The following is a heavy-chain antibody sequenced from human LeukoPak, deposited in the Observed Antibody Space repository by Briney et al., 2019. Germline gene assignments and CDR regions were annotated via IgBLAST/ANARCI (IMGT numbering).Heavy chain of an antibody. V-gene: IGHV4-39*07. CDR1: GGSIRSSYYY. Sequence: SETLSLTCTVSGGSIRSSYYYWGWIRQPPGKGLEWIGSIYDSGSTNYNPSLQSRVTISVDTSKNQFSLKLSSVTAADTAVYYCARAGPGNTSDIWGQGTMVTVSS. CDR2: IYDSGST. J-gene: IGHJ3*02. CDR3: ARAGPGNTSDI. D-gene: IGHD3-10*01.